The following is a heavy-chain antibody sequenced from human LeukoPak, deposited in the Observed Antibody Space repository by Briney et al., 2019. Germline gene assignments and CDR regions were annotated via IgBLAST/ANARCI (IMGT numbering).Heavy chain of an antibody. CDR3: ARAGYSSGWYAGY. V-gene: IGHV4-34*01. CDR2: INHSGST. CDR1: GGSFSGYY. D-gene: IGHD6-19*01. Sequence: SETLSLTCAVYGGSFSGYYWSWIRQPPGKGLEWIGEINHSGSTNYNPSLKSRVTISVDTSKNQFSLKLSSVTAADTAVYYCARAGYSSGWYAGYWGQGTLDTVSS. J-gene: IGHJ4*02.